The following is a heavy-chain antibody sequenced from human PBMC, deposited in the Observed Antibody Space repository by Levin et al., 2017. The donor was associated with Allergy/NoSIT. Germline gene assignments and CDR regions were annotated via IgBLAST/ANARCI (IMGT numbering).Heavy chain of an antibody. CDR2: IWYDGSNK. V-gene: IGHV3-33*01. CDR1: GFTFSSYG. CDR3: ARDSSGYSSGWLFY. J-gene: IGHJ4*02. Sequence: LSLTCAASGFTFSSYGMHWVRQAPGKGLEWVAVIWYDGSNKYYADSVKGRFTISRDNSKNTLYLQMNSLRAEDTAVYYCARDSSGYSSGWLFYWGQGTLVTVSS. D-gene: IGHD6-19*01.